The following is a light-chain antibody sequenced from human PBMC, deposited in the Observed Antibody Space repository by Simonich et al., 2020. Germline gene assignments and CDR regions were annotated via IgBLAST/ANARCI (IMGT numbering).Light chain of an antibody. CDR1: SGYSNYK. Sequence: QPVLTQPPSASASLGASVTLTCTLSSGYSNYKVDWYQQRPGKGPRFVMRVGTGGSVGPKGDGIPDRFSVLGSGLNRYLTIKNIQEEDESDYHCGADHGSGSNFVKVFGGGTKLTVL. CDR3: GADHGSGSNFVKV. CDR2: VGTGGSVG. J-gene: IGLJ3*02. V-gene: IGLV9-49*01.